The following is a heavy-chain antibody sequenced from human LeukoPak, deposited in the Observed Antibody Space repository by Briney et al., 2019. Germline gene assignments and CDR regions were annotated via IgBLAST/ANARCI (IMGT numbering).Heavy chain of an antibody. V-gene: IGHV4-31*03. CDR3: TLTLVRGVIPLSYGMDV. CDR2: IYYSGNT. CDR1: GGSISSGGYY. D-gene: IGHD3-10*01. Sequence: SQTLSLTCTVSGGSISSGGYYWSWIRQHPGKGLEWIGYIYYSGNTYYNPSLESRVTISMDTSKNQFSLRLSSVTAADTAVYYCTLTLVRGVIPLSYGMDVWGQGTTVTVSS. J-gene: IGHJ6*02.